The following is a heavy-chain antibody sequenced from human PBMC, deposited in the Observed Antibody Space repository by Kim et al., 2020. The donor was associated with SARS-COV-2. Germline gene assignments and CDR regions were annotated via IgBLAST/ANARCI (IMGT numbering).Heavy chain of an antibody. V-gene: IGHV1-46*01. CDR2: INTTRGST. J-gene: IGHJ4*02. CDR1: GYTFTSYY. CDR3: SRSASGGKEFEY. D-gene: IGHD3-10*01. Sequence: ASVKVSCKTYGYTFTSYYMHWVRQAPGQGLEWMGIINTTRGSTTYAQKFQGRVMMTRDTSTSTVYMELNSLTSEDTAVFYCSRSASGGKEFEYWGQGTLVTVSS.